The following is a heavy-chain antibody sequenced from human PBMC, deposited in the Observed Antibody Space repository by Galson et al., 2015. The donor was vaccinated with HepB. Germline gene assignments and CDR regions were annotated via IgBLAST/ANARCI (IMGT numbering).Heavy chain of an antibody. Sequence: SLRLSCAASGFNFDDYAMHWVRQAPGKGLKWVSGISWNSNRIVYADSVKGRFTISRDNAEKSLFLHMNSLRPEDTAIYYCVKEGGGVSLIVGNYFDCWGQGTLITVSS. J-gene: IGHJ4*02. V-gene: IGHV3-9*01. D-gene: IGHD2/OR15-2a*01. CDR2: ISWNSNRI. CDR3: VKEGGGVSLIVGNYFDC. CDR1: GFNFDDYA.